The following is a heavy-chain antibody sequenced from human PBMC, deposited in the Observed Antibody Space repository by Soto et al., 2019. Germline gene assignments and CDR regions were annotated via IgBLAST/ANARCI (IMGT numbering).Heavy chain of an antibody. V-gene: IGHV4-59*03. D-gene: IGHD5-12*01. J-gene: IGHJ5*02. CDR3: ARFTYKSGFNWFDP. CDR2: IYHMGGT. CDR1: VASINSDY. Sequence: KTSESLSLTGTVSVASINSDYWSWIRQSPGKGLEWIGYIYHMGGTDYNPSLKSRVTISIDKSKNQFSLNLRSVTAADTAMYFCARFTYKSGFNWFDPWGQGTQVTVSS.